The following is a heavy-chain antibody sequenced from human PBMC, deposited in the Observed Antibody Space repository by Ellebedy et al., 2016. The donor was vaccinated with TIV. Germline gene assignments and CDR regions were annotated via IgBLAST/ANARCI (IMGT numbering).Heavy chain of an antibody. V-gene: IGHV1-69*01. CDR1: GGSFSSFA. D-gene: IGHD4-17*01. Sequence: KISXKASGGSFSSFAISWVRQAPGQGLEWMGGTIPIFDTPNYAQSFQGRLTITADESTSTAYMELNSLTSDDTAIYYCAHDYGDLWGRGTLITVSS. CDR2: TIPIFDTP. J-gene: IGHJ2*01. CDR3: AHDYGDL.